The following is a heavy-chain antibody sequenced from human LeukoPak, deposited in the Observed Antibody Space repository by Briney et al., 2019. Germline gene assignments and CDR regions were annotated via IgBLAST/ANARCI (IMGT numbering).Heavy chain of an antibody. Sequence: GGSLRLSCAASGFSFSTYSMNWVRQAPGKGLEWVSFITSSGSYIYYADSVKGRFTISRDNAKNSLFLQMNSLRAEDTAVYYCARAYSGYDYTSYQYLMDVWGKGTTVTVSS. CDR1: GFSFSTYS. V-gene: IGHV3-21*01. CDR2: ITSSGSYI. D-gene: IGHD5-12*01. CDR3: ARAYSGYDYTSYQYLMDV. J-gene: IGHJ6*03.